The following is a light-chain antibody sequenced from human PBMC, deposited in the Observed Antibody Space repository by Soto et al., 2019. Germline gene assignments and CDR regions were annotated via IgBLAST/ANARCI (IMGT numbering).Light chain of an antibody. CDR1: SSDVGSYNY. CDR3: SSYTTSTTQV. V-gene: IGLV2-14*01. Sequence: QSALTQPASVSGSPGQSITIYCTGTSSDVGSYNYVSCYQQHPGKAPKLMIYEVRNRPSGVSDRFSGSKSVKTASLTIFGLQAEDEADYYCSSYTTSTTQVFGGGTKLTVL. J-gene: IGLJ2*01. CDR2: EVR.